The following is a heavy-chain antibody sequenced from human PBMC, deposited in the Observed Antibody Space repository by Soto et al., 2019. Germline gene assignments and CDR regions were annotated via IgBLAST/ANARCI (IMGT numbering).Heavy chain of an antibody. D-gene: IGHD3-10*01. V-gene: IGHV4-59*01. CDR1: DGSMSNYY. CDR2: IHYNGRT. CDR3: ARLPDITGWPFDY. J-gene: IGHJ4*02. Sequence: QVQLQESGPGVVKPSETLSLTCTVSDGSMSNYYWTWIRQPPGKGLEWIGYIHYNGRTNYNPSLXXRXXMSVDTSKNQFSLKVNSVTAADTAIYYCARLPDITGWPFDYWGQGTLVTVSS.